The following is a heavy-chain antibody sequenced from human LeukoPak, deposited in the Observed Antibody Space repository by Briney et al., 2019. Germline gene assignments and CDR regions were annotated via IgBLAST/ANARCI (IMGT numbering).Heavy chain of an antibody. Sequence: KTSETLSLTCTVSGASISSYYWSWIRQPPGKGLEYIGYIHYTGSTNYNPSLKSRVTISLDTSKNQLSLKLSSVTAADTAVYYCVRDLRGWGYAFDIWGQGTLVTVSS. CDR2: IHYTGST. CDR3: VRDLRGWGYAFDI. J-gene: IGHJ3*02. V-gene: IGHV4-59*01. CDR1: GASISSYY. D-gene: IGHD2-15*01.